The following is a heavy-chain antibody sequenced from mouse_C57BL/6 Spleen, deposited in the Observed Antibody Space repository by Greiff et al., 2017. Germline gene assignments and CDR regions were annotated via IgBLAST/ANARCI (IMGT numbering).Heavy chain of an antibody. CDR1: GFTFSSYT. D-gene: IGHD2-4*01. CDR3: ARHYYDYGYFDV. Sequence: VQLKESGGGLVKPGGSLKLSCAASGFTFSSYTMSWVRQTPEKRLEWVATISGGGGNTYYPDSVKGRFTISRDNAKNTLYLQMSSLRSEDTALYYCARHYYDYGYFDVWGTGTTVTVSS. CDR2: ISGGGGNT. V-gene: IGHV5-9*01. J-gene: IGHJ1*03.